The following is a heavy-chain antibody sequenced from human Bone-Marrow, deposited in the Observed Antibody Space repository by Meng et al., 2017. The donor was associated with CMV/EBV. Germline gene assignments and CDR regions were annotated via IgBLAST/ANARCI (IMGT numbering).Heavy chain of an antibody. V-gene: IGHV1-2*02. Sequence: ASVKVSCKASGYTFTSYYMHWVRQAPGQGLEWMGWINPNSGGTNYAQKFQGRVTMTRDTSISTAYMELSRLRSDDTAVYYCARAGGYCSSTSCYTPDYWGQGTLVTVSS. D-gene: IGHD2-2*02. J-gene: IGHJ4*02. CDR1: GYTFTSYY. CDR3: ARAGGYCSSTSCYTPDY. CDR2: INPNSGGT.